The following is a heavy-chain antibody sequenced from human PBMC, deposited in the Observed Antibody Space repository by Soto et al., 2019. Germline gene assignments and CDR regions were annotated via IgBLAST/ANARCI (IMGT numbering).Heavy chain of an antibody. CDR2: IIPTFGTA. CDR3: ARSETAGHRGFDI. Sequence: QVQLVQSGAEMREPGSSVKVSCKASGGTFSSSAINWLRQAPGQGPEWMGGIIPTFGTANYIEKFRSRVTMTADTSTSTAYMEVSSLTSEDTAMYFCARSETAGHRGFDIWGQGTMVTVSS. D-gene: IGHD6-19*01. CDR1: GGTFSSSA. J-gene: IGHJ3*02. V-gene: IGHV1-69*06.